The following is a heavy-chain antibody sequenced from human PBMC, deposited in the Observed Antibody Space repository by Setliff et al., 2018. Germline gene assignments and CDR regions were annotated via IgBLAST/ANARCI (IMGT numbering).Heavy chain of an antibody. D-gene: IGHD3-9*01. CDR2: ISGSSHII. Sequence: GGSLRLSCAASGFTFSGYSMNWVRQAPGKGLEWVSYISGSSHIISYADSVKGRFTISRDNAKNSLYLQMNSLRVEDTAVYYCARDSHTYYDILTGYLDFDYWGQGTLVTVS. CDR3: ARDSHTYYDILTGYLDFDY. CDR1: GFTFSGYS. V-gene: IGHV3-48*01. J-gene: IGHJ4*02.